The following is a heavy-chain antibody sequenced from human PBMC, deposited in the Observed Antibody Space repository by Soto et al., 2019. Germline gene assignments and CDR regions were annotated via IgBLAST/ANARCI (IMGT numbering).Heavy chain of an antibody. Sequence: SETLSLTCAVSGYSISSGYYWGWLRQPPGKGLEWIGSIYHGVSTYYNPSLNSRVTLSIDMTNNHVSLILNSVTAADTAVYYCERVGPWVPYYYDSSPYTFENWFDPWGQGTMV. D-gene: IGHD3-22*01. J-gene: IGHJ5*02. CDR1: GYSISSGYY. V-gene: IGHV4-38-2*01. CDR2: IYHGVST. CDR3: ERVGPWVPYYYDSSPYTFENWFDP.